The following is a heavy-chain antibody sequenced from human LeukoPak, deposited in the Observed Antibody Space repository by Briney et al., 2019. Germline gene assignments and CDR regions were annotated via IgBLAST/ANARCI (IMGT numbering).Heavy chain of an antibody. Sequence: SETLSLTCTVSGGPISTYYWSWIRQPPGKGLEWIGYIYYSGSTNYNPSLKSRVTISVDTSKNQFSLKLSSVTAADTAVYYCARHEKLGQFDYWGQGTLVTVSS. J-gene: IGHJ4*02. V-gene: IGHV4-59*08. CDR3: ARHEKLGQFDY. D-gene: IGHD3-10*01. CDR1: GGPISTYY. CDR2: IYYSGST.